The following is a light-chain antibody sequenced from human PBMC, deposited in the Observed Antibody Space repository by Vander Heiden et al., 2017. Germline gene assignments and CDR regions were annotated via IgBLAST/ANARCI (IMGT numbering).Light chain of an antibody. CDR2: AAS. CDR1: QGISSY. Sequence: AIRMTQSPSSFSASTGDRVTITCRASQGISSYLAWYQQKPGKAPKLLIYAASTLQSGVPSRFSGSGSGTDFTLTISCLQAEDFATYSCQQDDSYPWTFGQGTKVEIK. J-gene: IGKJ1*01. V-gene: IGKV1-8*01. CDR3: QQDDSYPWT.